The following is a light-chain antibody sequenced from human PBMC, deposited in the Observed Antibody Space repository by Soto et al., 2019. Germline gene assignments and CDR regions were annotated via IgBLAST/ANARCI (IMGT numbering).Light chain of an antibody. J-gene: IGLJ1*01. Sequence: QSVLTQPASVSGSPGQSITISCTGTSSDVGGYNYVSWYQHHPGKAHKLLIYDVSNRPSGVSNRFSGSKSDNTASLTISGLQPEDEADYYCSSYTTSNTRQIVFGTGTRSPS. CDR2: DVS. CDR1: SSDVGGYNY. V-gene: IGLV2-14*03. CDR3: SSYTTSNTRQIV.